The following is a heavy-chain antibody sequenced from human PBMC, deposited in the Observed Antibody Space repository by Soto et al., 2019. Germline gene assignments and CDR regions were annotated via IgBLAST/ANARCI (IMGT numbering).Heavy chain of an antibody. D-gene: IGHD4-4*01. V-gene: IGHV3-33*01. J-gene: IGHJ4*02. CDR2: IWYDGSNK. CDR1: GFTFSSYG. CDR3: ARGPLGVTTSFDY. Sequence: GGSLRLSCAASGFTFSSYGMHWVRQAPGKGLEWVAVIWYDGSNKYYADSVKGRFTISRDNSKNTLYLQMNSLRAEDTAVYYCARGPLGVTTSFDYWGQGTLGTVS.